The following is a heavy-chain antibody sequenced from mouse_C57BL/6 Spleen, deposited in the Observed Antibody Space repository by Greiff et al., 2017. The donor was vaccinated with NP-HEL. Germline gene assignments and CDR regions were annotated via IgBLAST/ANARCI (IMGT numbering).Heavy chain of an antibody. CDR2: ISDGGSYT. D-gene: IGHD2-5*01. V-gene: IGHV5-4*01. CDR1: GFTFSSYA. CDR3: ARDEDYSNSLFAY. Sequence: EVKLEESGGGLVKPGGSLKLSCAASGFTFSSYAMSWVRQTPEKRLEWVATISDGGSYTYYPDNVKGRFTISRDNAKNNLYLQMSHLKSEDTAMYYCARDEDYSNSLFAYWGQGTLVTVSA. J-gene: IGHJ3*01.